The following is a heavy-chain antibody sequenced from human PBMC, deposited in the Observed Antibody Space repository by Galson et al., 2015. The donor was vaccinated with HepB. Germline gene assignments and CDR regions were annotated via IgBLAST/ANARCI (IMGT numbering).Heavy chain of an antibody. CDR1: GFTFSSYA. CDR2: ISYDGSNK. D-gene: IGHD3-10*01. J-gene: IGHJ4*02. V-gene: IGHV3-30-3*01. CDR3: ARVRVTYGAFDY. Sequence: SLRLSCAASGFTFSSYAMHWVRQAPGKGLEWVAVISYDGSNKYYADSVKGRFTISRDNSKNTLYLQMNSLRAEDTAVYYCARVRVTYGAFDYWGQGTLVTVSS.